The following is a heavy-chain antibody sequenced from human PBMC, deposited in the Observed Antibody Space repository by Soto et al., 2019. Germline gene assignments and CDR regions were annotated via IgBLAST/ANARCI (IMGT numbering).Heavy chain of an antibody. J-gene: IGHJ3*01. D-gene: IGHD3-10*01. CDR2: IFYTGGA. CDR1: GGSINNYY. CDR3: GRDDSGRQSSFDG. V-gene: IGHV4-59*01. Sequence: SETLSLTCTVSGGSINNYYWSWIRQPPGKGLEWIGYIFYTGGANYNPSLKSRVTISVDTSKNQFSLRLSSVTAADTAMYYCGRDDSGRQSSFDGWGPGTMVTLSS.